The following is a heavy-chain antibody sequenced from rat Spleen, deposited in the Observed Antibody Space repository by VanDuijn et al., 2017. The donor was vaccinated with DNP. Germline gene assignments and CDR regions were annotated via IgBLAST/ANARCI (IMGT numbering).Heavy chain of an antibody. V-gene: IGHV5-22*01. D-gene: IGHD1-2*01. CDR3: ASWAPIAPLSTSNY. CDR1: GFTFSDYY. Sequence: EVQLVESGGGLVRPGRSLKLSCAASGFTFSDYYMAWVRQAPTKGLEWVAYIGSDGYAPYYGDSVKGRFTISRDNAENTGYLQMSSLRSEDTATYYCASWAPIAPLSTSNYWGQGVMVTVSS. CDR2: IGSDGYAP. J-gene: IGHJ2*01.